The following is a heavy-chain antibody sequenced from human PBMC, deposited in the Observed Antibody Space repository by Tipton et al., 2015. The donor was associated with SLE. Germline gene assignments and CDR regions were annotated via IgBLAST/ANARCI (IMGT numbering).Heavy chain of an antibody. D-gene: IGHD6-19*01. V-gene: IGHV4-4*07. Sequence: TLSLTCTVFGGSIRGYYWSWIRQPAGKGLEWIGRVYSSGSTIYNPSIKSRITLSLDTSKNQFYLRVNSVTAADTAVYYCAREGSSGWFYWYFDLWGRGTLVTVSS. J-gene: IGHJ2*01. CDR2: VYSSGST. CDR1: GGSIRGYY. CDR3: AREGSSGWFYWYFDL.